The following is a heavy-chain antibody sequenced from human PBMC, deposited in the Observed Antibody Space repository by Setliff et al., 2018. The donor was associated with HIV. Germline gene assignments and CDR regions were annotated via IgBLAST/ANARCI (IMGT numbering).Heavy chain of an antibody. CDR2: IYHTGST. CDR3: ARGGYSYGFGRHRAYFQY. J-gene: IGHJ1*01. Sequence: SETLSLTCTVSGGSINSTSYYWGWIRQPPGNGLEWIGSIYHTGSTYYKPSLKSRVTISVDTSKNQFSLKLSSVTAADTAVFYCARGGYSYGFGRHRAYFQYWGQGTQVTVSS. CDR1: GGSINSTSYY. V-gene: IGHV4-39*01. D-gene: IGHD5-18*01.